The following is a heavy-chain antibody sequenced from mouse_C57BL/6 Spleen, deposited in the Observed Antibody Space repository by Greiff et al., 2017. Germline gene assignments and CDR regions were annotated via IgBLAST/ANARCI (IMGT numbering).Heavy chain of an antibody. CDR2: IYPGSGST. J-gene: IGHJ2*01. V-gene: IGHV1-55*01. CDR3: ARGSSTMVTTCDFDY. D-gene: IGHD2-2*01. Sequence: VQLQQPGAELVKPGASVKMSCKASGYTFTSYWLTWVKQRPGQGLEWIGDIYPGSGSTNYNEKFKSKATLTVDTSSSTAYMQLSSLTSEDSAVYYWARGSSTMVTTCDFDYWGQGTTLTVSS. CDR1: GYTFTSYW.